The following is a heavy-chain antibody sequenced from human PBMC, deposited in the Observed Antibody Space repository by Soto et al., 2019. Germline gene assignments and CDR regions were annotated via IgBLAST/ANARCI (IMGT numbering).Heavy chain of an antibody. D-gene: IGHD2-15*01. CDR3: AREVVAATYDY. CDR2: ISGNGDNT. CDR1: GFTFSNAW. V-gene: IGHV3-64*01. Sequence: GGSLRLSCAASGFTFSNAWMTWVRQAPGEGLEYVSAISGNGDNTYYANSVKGRFTISRDNSKNTLYLQMGSLRAEDMGVYFCAREVVAATYDYWGRGALVTVSS. J-gene: IGHJ4*02.